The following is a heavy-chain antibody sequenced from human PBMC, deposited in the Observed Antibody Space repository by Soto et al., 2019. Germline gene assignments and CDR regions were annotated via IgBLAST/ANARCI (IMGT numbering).Heavy chain of an antibody. Sequence: GESLKISCKGSGYSFTSYWIGWVRQMPGKGLEWMGIIYPGDSDTRYSPSFQGQVTISADKSISTAYLQWSSLKASDTAMYYCAIYYDSSGYYPDYWGQGTLVTVSS. J-gene: IGHJ4*02. D-gene: IGHD3-22*01. CDR3: AIYYDSSGYYPDY. CDR2: IYPGDSDT. CDR1: GYSFTSYW. V-gene: IGHV5-51*01.